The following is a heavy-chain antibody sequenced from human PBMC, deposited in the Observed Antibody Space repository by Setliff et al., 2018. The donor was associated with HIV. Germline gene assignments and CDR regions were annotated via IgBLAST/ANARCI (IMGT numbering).Heavy chain of an antibody. D-gene: IGHD5-12*01. V-gene: IGHV4-4*02. CDR2: IYHSGST. CDR1: GGSISSRNW. J-gene: IGHJ4*02. Sequence: PSETLSLTCAVSGGSISSRNWWSWVRQPPGKGLEWIGEIYHSGSTNYNPSLKSRVTISVDKSKNQFSLKLISVTAADTAVYYCARQGDGYNLYHVYYFDYWGQGTLVTVSS. CDR3: ARQGDGYNLYHVYYFDY.